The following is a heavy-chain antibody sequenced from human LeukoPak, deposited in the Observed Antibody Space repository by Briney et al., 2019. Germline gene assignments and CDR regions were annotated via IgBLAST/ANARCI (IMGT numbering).Heavy chain of an antibody. CDR2: IYTSGST. J-gene: IGHJ6*03. V-gene: IGHV4-4*07. CDR3: AREGPVLRFLEWSANPHYYYYMDV. CDR1: GGSISSYY. D-gene: IGHD3-3*01. Sequence: SETLSLTCTVSGGSISSYYWSWIRQPAGKGLEWIGRIYTSGSTHYNPSLKSRVTMSVDTSKNQFSLKLSSVTAADTAVYYCAREGPVLRFLEWSANPHYYYYMDVWGKGTTVTVSS.